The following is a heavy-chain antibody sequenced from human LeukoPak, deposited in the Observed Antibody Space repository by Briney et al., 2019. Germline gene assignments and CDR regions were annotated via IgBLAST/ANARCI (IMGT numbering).Heavy chain of an antibody. J-gene: IGHJ4*02. CDR1: GFTVSSNY. V-gene: IGHV3-66*01. CDR2: IYSGGST. CDR3: ARVYSSGWDRYYFDY. Sequence: GGSLRPSCAASGFTVSSNYMSWVRQAPGKGLEWVSVIYSGGSTYYADSVKGRFTISRDNSKNTLYLQMNSLRAEDTAVYYCARVYSSGWDRYYFDYWGQGTLVTVSS. D-gene: IGHD6-19*01.